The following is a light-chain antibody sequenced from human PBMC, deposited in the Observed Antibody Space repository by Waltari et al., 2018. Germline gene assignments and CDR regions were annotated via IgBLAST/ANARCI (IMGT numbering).Light chain of an antibody. J-gene: IGKJ5*01. CDR2: ATS. Sequence: DVQLTHSPSSLSESMGDSVSLTCRATEDIVKSLAWYQQIPGKAPKLLVYATSRLGSGVPPRFSGSGSGTDYTLTITNLQPEDFGTYFCQQYYSNPITFGQGTRLEI. CDR1: EDIVKS. V-gene: IGKV1-NL1*01. CDR3: QQYYSNPIT.